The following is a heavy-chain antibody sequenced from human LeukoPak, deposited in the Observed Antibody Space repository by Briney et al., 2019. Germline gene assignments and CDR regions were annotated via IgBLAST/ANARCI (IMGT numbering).Heavy chain of an antibody. J-gene: IGHJ6*02. D-gene: IGHD3-10*01. CDR1: GYTFTGHY. CDR2: INPNSGGT. Sequence: ASVKVSCTASGYTFTGHYMHWVRQAPGQGLEWMGWINPNSGGTNYAQKFQGRVTMTRDTSIGTAYLEISRLKSDDTAVYYCARDLYYASGGFHYYYYGLDVWGQGTTVTVSS. CDR3: ARDLYYASGGFHYYYYGLDV. V-gene: IGHV1-2*02.